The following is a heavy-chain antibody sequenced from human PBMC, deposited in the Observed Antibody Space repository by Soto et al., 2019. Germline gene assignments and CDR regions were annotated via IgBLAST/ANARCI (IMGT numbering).Heavy chain of an antibody. CDR1: GYTVTGYY. Sequence: ASVKVSCKASGYTVTGYYMHWVRQAPGQGLEWMGWINPNSGGTNYAQKFQGRVTMTRDTSISTAYMELSRLRSDDTAVYYCAREPGGSALIYPNLWGQGTLVTVSS. CDR3: AREPGGSALIYPNL. V-gene: IGHV1-2*02. D-gene: IGHD2-15*01. CDR2: INPNSGGT. J-gene: IGHJ4*02.